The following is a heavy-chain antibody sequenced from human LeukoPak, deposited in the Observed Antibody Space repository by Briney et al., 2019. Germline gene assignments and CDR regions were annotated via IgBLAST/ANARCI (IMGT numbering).Heavy chain of an antibody. J-gene: IGHJ4*02. D-gene: IGHD3-9*01. V-gene: IGHV4-59*08. Sequence: PSETLSLTCTVSGDSLSSHYWSWIRQPPGKGLEWIGYIYGSGSTHYDPSLRSRVTISEDTSKNQFSLKLTSVTAADTAVYYCARGGGYDILTGYYSEYFDYWGQGTLVTVSS. CDR3: ARGGGYDILTGYYSEYFDY. CDR2: IYGSGST. CDR1: GDSLSSHY.